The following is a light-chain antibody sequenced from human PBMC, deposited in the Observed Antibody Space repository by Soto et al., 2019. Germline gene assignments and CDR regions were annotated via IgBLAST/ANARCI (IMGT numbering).Light chain of an antibody. CDR2: AAS. Sequence: DIQMTQSPSSLSASVGDRVTITCRASQSISSYLNWYQQKPGKAPKLLIYAASSLQSGVPSRFSGSGSGADFTLTISSLEPQDSAVYHCHQTSNGLTFGGGTKVEIK. CDR3: HQTSNGLT. CDR1: QSISSY. V-gene: IGKV1-39*01. J-gene: IGKJ4*01.